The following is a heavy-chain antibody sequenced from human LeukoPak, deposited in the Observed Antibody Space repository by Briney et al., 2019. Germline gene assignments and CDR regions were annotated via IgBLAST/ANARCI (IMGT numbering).Heavy chain of an antibody. Sequence: SETLSLTCTVSGGSISSSSYYWGWIRQPPGKGLEWIGSIYYSGSTYYNPSLKSRVTISVDTSKNQFSLKLSSVTAADTAVYYCASLLRFLGWFSYGMDVWGQGTTVTVSS. V-gene: IGHV4-39*01. CDR3: ASLLRFLGWFSYGMDV. J-gene: IGHJ6*02. CDR1: GGSISSSSYY. D-gene: IGHD3-3*01. CDR2: IYYSGST.